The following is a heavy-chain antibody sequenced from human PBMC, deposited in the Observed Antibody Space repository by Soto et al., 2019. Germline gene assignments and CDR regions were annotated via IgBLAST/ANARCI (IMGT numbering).Heavy chain of an antibody. CDR1: GGYISSGGYY. J-gene: IGHJ4*02. D-gene: IGHD3-10*01. CDR2: IYYSGST. Sequence: TSETLSLTCTVSGGYISSGGYYCSWIRQHPGKGLEWIGYIYYSGSTYYNPSLKSRVTISVDTSKNQFSLKLSSVTAADTAVYYCAREASLYYYGSGSRYYLDYWGQGTLVTVSS. V-gene: IGHV4-31*03. CDR3: AREASLYYYGSGSRYYLDY.